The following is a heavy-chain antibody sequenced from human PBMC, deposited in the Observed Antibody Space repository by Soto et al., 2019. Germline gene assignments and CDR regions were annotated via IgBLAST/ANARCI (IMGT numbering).Heavy chain of an antibody. CDR2: IYYSGST. CDR3: ARVRKSWGYYYDPDAFDI. V-gene: IGHV4-59*01. J-gene: IGHJ3*02. Sequence: PSETLSLTCTVSGGSISSYYWSWIRQPPGKGLEWIGYIYYSGSTNYNPSLKSRVTISVDTSKNQFSLKLSSVTAADTAVYYCARVRKSWGYYYDPDAFDIWGQGTMGTV. CDR1: GGSISSYY. D-gene: IGHD3-22*01.